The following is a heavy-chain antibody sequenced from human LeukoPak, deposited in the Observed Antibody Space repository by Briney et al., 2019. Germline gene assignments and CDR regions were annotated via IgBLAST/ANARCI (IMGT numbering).Heavy chain of an antibody. Sequence: GSLRLSCAASGFTFSSYDMNWVRQAPGKGPEWVSSISGSRNYIYYADSIKGRFTISRDNAKNSLYLQMNSLRAEDTAVYYCARASRMGAVFDSWGQGALVTVSS. D-gene: IGHD3-16*01. V-gene: IGHV3-21*01. CDR1: GFTFSSYD. CDR2: ISGSRNYI. J-gene: IGHJ4*02. CDR3: ARASRMGAVFDS.